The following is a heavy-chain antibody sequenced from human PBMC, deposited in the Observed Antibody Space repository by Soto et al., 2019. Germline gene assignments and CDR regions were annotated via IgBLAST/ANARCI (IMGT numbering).Heavy chain of an antibody. Sequence: ASVKVSCKASGYTFTSYYMHWVRQAPGQGLEWMGIINPSGGSTSYAQKFQGRVTMTRDTSTSTVYMELSSLRSEDTAVYYCARVKVWFDEGPYFDYWGQVTLVTVSS. CDR3: ARVKVWFDEGPYFDY. CDR1: GYTFTSYY. D-gene: IGHD3-10*01. V-gene: IGHV1-46*01. CDR2: INPSGGST. J-gene: IGHJ4*02.